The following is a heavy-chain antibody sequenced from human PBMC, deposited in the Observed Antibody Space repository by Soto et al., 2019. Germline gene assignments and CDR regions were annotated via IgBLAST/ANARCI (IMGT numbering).Heavy chain of an antibody. CDR2: ISSSGGST. Sequence: PVGSLELSSAASGFTFSSYAMGWVRQAPGKGLEWASAISSSGGSTYYADSVKGRFTISRDNSKNTLYLQMNSLRAEDTAVYYCAKALRFSSPYFDYWGQGTLVTVSS. V-gene: IGHV3-23*01. D-gene: IGHD3-16*01. J-gene: IGHJ4*02. CDR3: AKALRFSSPYFDY. CDR1: GFTFSSYA.